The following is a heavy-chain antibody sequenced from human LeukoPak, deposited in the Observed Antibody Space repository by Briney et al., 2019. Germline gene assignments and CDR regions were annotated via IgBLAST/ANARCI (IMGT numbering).Heavy chain of an antibody. D-gene: IGHD6-6*01. V-gene: IGHV3-30*02. CDR3: AKKPSSSSYSPSDY. Sequence: GGSLRLSCAASGFTFSSYEMNWVRQAPGKGLEWVAFIRYDGSNKYYADSVKGRFTISRDNSKNTLYLQMNSLRAEDTAVYYCAKKPSSSSYSPSDYWGQGTLVTVSS. CDR2: IRYDGSNK. J-gene: IGHJ4*02. CDR1: GFTFSSYE.